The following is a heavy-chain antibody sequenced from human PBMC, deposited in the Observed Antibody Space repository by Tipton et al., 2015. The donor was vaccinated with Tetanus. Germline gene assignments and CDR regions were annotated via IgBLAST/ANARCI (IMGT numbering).Heavy chain of an antibody. Sequence: VQLVQSGAEVKKPGESLKISCSGSGYSFNIYWLAWVRQMPGKGLEWMGIIYPDDSDTRYSPSFQGQVTISADKLTTTAYLQWSSLKASDTAMYYCARRRSAVLGGSYHWYFDLWGRGTLVTVSS. D-gene: IGHD2-15*01. CDR3: ARRRSAVLGGSYHWYFDL. J-gene: IGHJ2*01. CDR2: IYPDDSDT. V-gene: IGHV5-51*01. CDR1: GYSFNIYW.